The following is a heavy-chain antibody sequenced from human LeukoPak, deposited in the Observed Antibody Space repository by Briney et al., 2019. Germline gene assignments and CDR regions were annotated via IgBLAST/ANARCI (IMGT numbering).Heavy chain of an antibody. J-gene: IGHJ4*02. CDR1: GGAITSSSCY. V-gene: IGHV4-39*01. CDR2: IYYSGST. D-gene: IGHD2-21*02. Sequence: SETLSLTCNVSGGAITSSSCYWGWIRQPPGKGLEWIGSIYYSGSTYYNPSLKSRVTISVDTSKNQFSLKLSSVTAADTAVYYCAKTVTAIAPWYFDYWGQGTLVTVSS. CDR3: AKTVTAIAPWYFDY.